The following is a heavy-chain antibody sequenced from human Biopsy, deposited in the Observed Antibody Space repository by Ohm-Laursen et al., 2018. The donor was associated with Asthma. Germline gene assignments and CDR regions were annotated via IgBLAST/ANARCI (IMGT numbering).Heavy chain of an antibody. CDR2: VHVGNGDS. V-gene: IGHV1-3*01. CDR1: GYTFDRFA. CDR3: ARFVQAEEGVF. D-gene: IGHD2-15*01. J-gene: IGHJ4*02. Sequence: ASVKVSCKASGYTFDRFAIHWVRLAPGQRPQWLGWVHVGNGDSKYSPSFQDRVTITGDTSATTAYMELRNLRAEDTAVYFCARFVQAEEGVFWGRGTRVTVSS.